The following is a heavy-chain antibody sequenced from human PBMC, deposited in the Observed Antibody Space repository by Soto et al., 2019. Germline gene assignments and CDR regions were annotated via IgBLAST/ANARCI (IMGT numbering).Heavy chain of an antibody. CDR2: IYYSGST. Sequence: PSETLSLTCPVSGVSISSSSYYWGWIRQPPGKGLEWIGSIYYSGSTYYNPSLKSRVTISVDTSKNQFSLKLSSVTAADTAVYYCARHGRERVYYDILTGYNELFDYWGQGTLVTVSS. CDR1: GVSISSSSYY. J-gene: IGHJ4*02. D-gene: IGHD3-9*01. CDR3: ARHGRERVYYDILTGYNELFDY. V-gene: IGHV4-39*01.